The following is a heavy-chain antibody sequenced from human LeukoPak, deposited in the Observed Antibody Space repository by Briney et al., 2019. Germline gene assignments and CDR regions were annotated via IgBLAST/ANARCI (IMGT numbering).Heavy chain of an antibody. V-gene: IGHV4-59*01. CDR3: AIGDTLGGNSDWYFDL. J-gene: IGHJ2*01. D-gene: IGHD4-23*01. Sequence: KSSETLSLTCTVSGGSISSYYWSWIRQPPGKGLEWIGYIYYSGSTNYNPSLKSRVTISVDTSKNQFSLKLSSVTAADTAVYYCAIGDTLGGNSDWYFDLWGRGTLVTVSS. CDR2: IYYSGST. CDR1: GGSISSYY.